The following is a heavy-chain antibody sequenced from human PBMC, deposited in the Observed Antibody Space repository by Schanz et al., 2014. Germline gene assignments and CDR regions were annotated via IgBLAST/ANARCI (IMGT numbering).Heavy chain of an antibody. J-gene: IGHJ4*02. CDR2: INTGSNYI. V-gene: IGHV3-11*06. D-gene: IGHD1-26*01. CDR3: ARDHTAESYYSAGPPIDY. CDR1: GFSFSDYY. Sequence: VQLVESGGGLVEPGGSLRLSCAASGFSFSDYYMSWIRQAPGQGLEWISFINTGSNYINYADSVKGRFTISRDNSKNTLFLQMNSLRAEDTAVYYCARDHTAESYYSAGPPIDYWGQGTLLTVSS.